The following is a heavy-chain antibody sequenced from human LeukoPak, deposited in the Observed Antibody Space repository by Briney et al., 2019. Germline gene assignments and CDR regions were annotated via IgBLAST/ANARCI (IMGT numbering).Heavy chain of an antibody. D-gene: IGHD3-3*01. CDR2: IYYSGST. V-gene: IGHV4-39*07. CDR3: ARDRMSGYADY. Sequence: SETLSLTCTVSGGSISSSSYYWGWIRQPPGKGLEWIGSIYYSGSTYYNPSLKSRVTISVDTSKNQFSLKLSSVTAADTAVYYCARDRMSGYADYWGQGTLVTVSS. CDR1: GGSISSSSYY. J-gene: IGHJ4*02.